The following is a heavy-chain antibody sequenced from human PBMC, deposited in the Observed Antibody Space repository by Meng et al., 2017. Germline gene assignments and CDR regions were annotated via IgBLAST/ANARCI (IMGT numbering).Heavy chain of an antibody. CDR2: IERKSDGGTI. J-gene: IGHJ4*02. Sequence: EVHLVESGGGLVKPGGSLRLSCVASGLRFTDAWMSWVRQAPGKGLEWVGRIERKSDGGTIYYAAPVKGRFTISRDDSKNTLYLQMDSLINEDTAVYFCATGAAAADHWGQGTLVTVSS. V-gene: IGHV3-15*04. CDR1: GLRFTDAW. CDR3: ATGAAAADH. D-gene: IGHD6-13*01.